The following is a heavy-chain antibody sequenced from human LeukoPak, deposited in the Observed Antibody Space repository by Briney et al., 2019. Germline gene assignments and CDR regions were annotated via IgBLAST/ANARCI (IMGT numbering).Heavy chain of an antibody. J-gene: IGHJ6*02. CDR2: VNRDGSET. CDR1: GFALSSHW. CDR3: ARNNGMDV. V-gene: IGHV3-7*03. Sequence: GGSLRLSCAASGFALSSHWMTWVRQVPGRGPEWVANVNRDGSETYYLDSVKGRFTISKDNAKNSLYLQINSLRAEDTALYHCARNNGMDVWGQGTTVIVSS.